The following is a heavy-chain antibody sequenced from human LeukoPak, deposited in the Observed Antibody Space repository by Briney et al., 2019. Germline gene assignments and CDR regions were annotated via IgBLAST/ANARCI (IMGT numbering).Heavy chain of an antibody. CDR3: ARDRGRYYDSRGFYWGYYFDS. CDR2: ISGSGDST. D-gene: IGHD3-22*01. CDR1: GFTFSTYA. V-gene: IGHV3-23*01. J-gene: IGHJ4*02. Sequence: GGSLRLSCAASGFTFSTYAVNGVRQAPGKGLEWVSTISGSGDSTYYADPVKGRFTISRDNSKDTLYLQMSSVRVDDTAVYYCARDRGRYYDSRGFYWGYYFDSWGQGILVTVST.